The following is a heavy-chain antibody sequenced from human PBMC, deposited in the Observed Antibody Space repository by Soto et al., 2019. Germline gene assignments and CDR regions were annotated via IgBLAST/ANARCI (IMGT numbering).Heavy chain of an antibody. CDR1: GFTFSSYA. CDR3: AASSSRGRFDP. V-gene: IGHV3-23*01. J-gene: IGHJ5*02. CDR2: ISGGGGTT. Sequence: EVQLLESGGDLVQPGGSLRLSCAASGFTFSSYAMSWVRQAPGKGLEWVSGISGGGGTTDYVDSVKGRFTISRDNSKSTLYLQMNSLGADDTAVYYCAASSSRGRFDPWGQGTLVTVSS.